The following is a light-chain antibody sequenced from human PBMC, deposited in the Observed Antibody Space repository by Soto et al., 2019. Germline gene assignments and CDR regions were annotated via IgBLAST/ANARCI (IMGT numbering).Light chain of an antibody. Sequence: DIQMTQSPSSLSASVGDRVTITCRASQGISNYLAWYQQKPGKVPKLLIYAASTLQSGVPSRFSGSGSGTDFTLIISSLQPEDVATYCCQNYNSAPPIYTFCQGTKLEIK. CDR3: QNYNSAPPIYT. CDR1: QGISNY. J-gene: IGKJ2*01. CDR2: AAS. V-gene: IGKV1-27*01.